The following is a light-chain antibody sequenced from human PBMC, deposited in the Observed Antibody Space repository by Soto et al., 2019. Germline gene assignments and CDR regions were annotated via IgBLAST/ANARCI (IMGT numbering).Light chain of an antibody. V-gene: IGKV1-39*01. CDR2: AAS. Sequence: DIQMTQSPSSLSASVGDRVTITCRASQTISSYLNWYQQKPGKAPKLLIYAASSLQSGVPSRFSGSGSGTDFTLTITCLQPEDFATYYCQQSDSTPQTFGPGTRVEIK. CDR3: QQSDSTPQT. CDR1: QTISSY. J-gene: IGKJ1*01.